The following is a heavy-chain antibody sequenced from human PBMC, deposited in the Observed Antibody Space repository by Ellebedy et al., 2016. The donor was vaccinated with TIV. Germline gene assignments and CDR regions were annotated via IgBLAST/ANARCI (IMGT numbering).Heavy chain of an antibody. D-gene: IGHD2-2*01. CDR1: GYTFTSFG. J-gene: IGHJ4*02. Sequence: AASVKVSCKASGYTFTSFGITWVRHAPGQGPEWMGWIGTYSGHTNYARKFQGRVTMTTDTFTSTAYMELRSLTSDEPAVYYCARDFHCTSNNCYERPSLYYFDSWGQGTLVTVSS. CDR3: ARDFHCTSNNCYERPSLYYFDS. V-gene: IGHV1-18*01. CDR2: IGTYSGHT.